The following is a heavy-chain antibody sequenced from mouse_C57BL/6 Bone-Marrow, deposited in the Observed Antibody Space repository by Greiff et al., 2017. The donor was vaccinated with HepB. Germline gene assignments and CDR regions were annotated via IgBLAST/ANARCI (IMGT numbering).Heavy chain of an antibody. CDR1: GFTFSDYG. Sequence: DVMLVESGGGLVKPGGSLKLSCAASGFTFSDYGMHWVRQAPEKGLEWVAYISSGSKTIYYADTVKGRFTSSRDNAKNTMFLQMTSLRSEDTAMYYCARRPSTVVANYAMDYWGQGTSVTVSS. V-gene: IGHV5-17*01. D-gene: IGHD1-1*01. CDR2: ISSGSKTI. CDR3: ARRPSTVVANYAMDY. J-gene: IGHJ4*01.